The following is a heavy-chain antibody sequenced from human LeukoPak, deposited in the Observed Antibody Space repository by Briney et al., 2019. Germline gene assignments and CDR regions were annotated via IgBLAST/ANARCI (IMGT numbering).Heavy chain of an antibody. CDR3: ARDREAWFDP. CDR1: GYSISSGYY. Sequence: ETLSLTCTVSGYSISSGYYWGWIRQPPGKGLEWIGSIYHSGSTYYNPSLKSRVTISVDTSKNQFSLKLSSVTAADTAVYYCARDREAWFDPWGQGTLVTVSS. D-gene: IGHD1-26*01. J-gene: IGHJ5*02. V-gene: IGHV4-38-2*02. CDR2: IYHSGST.